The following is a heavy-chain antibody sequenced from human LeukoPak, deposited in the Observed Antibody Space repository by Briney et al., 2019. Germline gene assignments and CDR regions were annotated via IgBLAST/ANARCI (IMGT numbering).Heavy chain of an antibody. CDR3: ARDDTYSFDY. CDR2: IRSTTTDT. J-gene: IGHJ4*02. V-gene: IGHV3-48*01. CDR1: GFTFSSYW. Sequence: GGSLRLSCAASGFTFSSYWMSWVRQAPGKGLEWVSNIRSTTTDTYYADSVKGRFTISRDNAKNSLYLQMNSLRAEDTAVYYCARDDTYSFDYWGQGTLVTVSS. D-gene: IGHD2-21*01.